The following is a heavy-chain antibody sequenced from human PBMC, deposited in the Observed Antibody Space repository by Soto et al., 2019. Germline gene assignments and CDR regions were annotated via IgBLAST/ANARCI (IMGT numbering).Heavy chain of an antibody. CDR1: GFTVSSNY. D-gene: IGHD5-12*01. J-gene: IGHJ3*02. V-gene: IGHV3-66*01. CDR2: IYSGGST. CDR3: ARGILSGYAQGAFDI. Sequence: PGGSLRLSCAASGFTVSSNYMSWVRQAPGKGLEWVSVIYSGGSTYYADSAKGRFTISRDNSKNTLYLQMNSLRAEDTAVYYCARGILSGYAQGAFDIWGQGTMVTV.